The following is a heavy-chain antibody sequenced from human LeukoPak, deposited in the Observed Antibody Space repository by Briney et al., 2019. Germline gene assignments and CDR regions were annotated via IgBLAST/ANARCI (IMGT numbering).Heavy chain of an antibody. J-gene: IGHJ3*02. V-gene: IGHV4-59*01. D-gene: IGHD2-15*01. CDR3: ARDGGYQEGAFDI. Sequence: SETLSLTCTVSGGSISSYYWSWIRQPPGEGLEWIGYIYYSGSTNYNPSLKSRVTISVDTSKNQFSLKLSSVTAADTAVYYCARDGGYQEGAFDIWGQGTMVTVSS. CDR1: GGSISSYY. CDR2: IYYSGST.